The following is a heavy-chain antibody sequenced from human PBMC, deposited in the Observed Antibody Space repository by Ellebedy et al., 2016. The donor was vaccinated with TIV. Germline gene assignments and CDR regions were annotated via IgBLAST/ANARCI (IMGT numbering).Heavy chain of an antibody. Sequence: GESLKISCAASGFTFGDYHMSWIRQAPGKGLEWVSTISRNGGGTYYAGSVEGRFTISRDNSNNTLWLQMSGLRAEDTARYFCAKDLGIERQWGFDYWGQGTLVTVSS. CDR1: GFTFGDYH. J-gene: IGHJ4*02. D-gene: IGHD1-26*01. CDR2: ISRNGGGT. V-gene: IGHV3-23*01. CDR3: AKDLGIERQWGFDY.